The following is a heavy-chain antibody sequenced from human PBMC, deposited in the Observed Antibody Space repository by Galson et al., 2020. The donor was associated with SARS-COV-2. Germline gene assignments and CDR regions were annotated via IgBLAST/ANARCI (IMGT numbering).Heavy chain of an antibody. J-gene: IGHJ6*02. CDR2: VYSGGST. Sequence: GGSLRLSCAASGFTVSSNYMSWVRQAPGKGLEWVSVVYSGGSTYYADSVKGRFTISRDNSKNTLYLQMNSLRAEDTAVYYCAGLIAAAGTDYYYYYGMDVWGQGTTVTVS. CDR1: GFTVSSNY. CDR3: AGLIAAAGTDYYYYYGMDV. V-gene: IGHV3-53*01. D-gene: IGHD6-13*01.